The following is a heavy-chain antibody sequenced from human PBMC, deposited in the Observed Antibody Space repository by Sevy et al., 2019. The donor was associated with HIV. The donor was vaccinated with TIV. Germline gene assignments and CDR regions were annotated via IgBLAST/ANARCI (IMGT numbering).Heavy chain of an antibody. Sequence: ASVKVSCKASGYTFTSYGISWVRQAPGQGLEWMGWISAYNGNTNYAQKLQGRVTMTTDTSTSTAYMELRSLRSDDTAVYYCEREPRYCSSTSCPYFDYWGQGTLVTVSS. CDR1: GYTFTSYG. V-gene: IGHV1-18*01. CDR3: EREPRYCSSTSCPYFDY. CDR2: ISAYNGNT. D-gene: IGHD2-2*01. J-gene: IGHJ4*02.